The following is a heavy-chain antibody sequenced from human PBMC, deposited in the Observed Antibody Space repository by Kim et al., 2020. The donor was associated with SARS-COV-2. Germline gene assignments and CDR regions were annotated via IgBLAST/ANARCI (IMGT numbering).Heavy chain of an antibody. V-gene: IGHV3-30*02. J-gene: IGHJ4*02. D-gene: IGHD5-18*01. Sequence: YAYAVEGRFTISRDNSKNTLYLQMDSLRAEDTAVYYCAKSSGYSYAIDYWGQGTLVTVSS. CDR3: AKSSGYSYAIDY.